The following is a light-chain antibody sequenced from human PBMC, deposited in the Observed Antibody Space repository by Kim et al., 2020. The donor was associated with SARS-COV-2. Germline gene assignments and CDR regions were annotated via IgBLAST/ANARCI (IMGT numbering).Light chain of an antibody. Sequence: QSVLTQPPSASGTPGQRVTISCSGSSSNIGSNSVFWYQQLPGTAPKLLISKNNQRPSGVPDRFSGSKSGTSASLAISGLRAEDEADYYCAAWDDSLSGLRVFGGGTQLTVL. J-gene: IGLJ3*02. V-gene: IGLV1-47*01. CDR3: AAWDDSLSGLRV. CDR1: SSNIGSNS. CDR2: KNN.